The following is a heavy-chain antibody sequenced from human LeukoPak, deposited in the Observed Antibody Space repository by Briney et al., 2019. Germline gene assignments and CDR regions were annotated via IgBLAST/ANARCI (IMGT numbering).Heavy chain of an antibody. V-gene: IGHV3-9*01. D-gene: IGHD5-12*01. CDR3: AKETGYSGYDYGDY. J-gene: IGHJ4*02. CDR2: ISWNSGNI. Sequence: AGGSLRLSCAGSGFTFDDYAMHWARQTPGKGLEWVSGISWNSGNIAYADFVGGRFTISRDNSKNTLYLQMNSLRAEDTAVYYCAKETGYSGYDYGDYWGQGTLVTVSS. CDR1: GFTFDDYA.